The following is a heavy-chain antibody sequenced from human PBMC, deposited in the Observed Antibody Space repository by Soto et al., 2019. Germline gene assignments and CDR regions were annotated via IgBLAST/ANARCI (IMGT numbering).Heavy chain of an antibody. CDR1: GYTFTGYY. CDR3: ARDHDGGNPGTGYYYYYGMDV. D-gene: IGHD2-15*01. CDR2: INPNIGGT. Sequence: GASVKVSCKASGYTFTGYYMHWVRQAPGQGLEWMGWINPNIGGTNYAQKFQGWVTMTRDTSISTAYMELSRLRSDDTAVYYCARDHDGGNPGTGYYYYYGMDVWGQGTTVTVSS. V-gene: IGHV1-2*04. J-gene: IGHJ6*02.